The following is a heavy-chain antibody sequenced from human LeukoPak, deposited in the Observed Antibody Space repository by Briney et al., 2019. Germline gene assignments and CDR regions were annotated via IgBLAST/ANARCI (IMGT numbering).Heavy chain of an antibody. V-gene: IGHV4-61*01. CDR1: GGSISSGSYY. D-gene: IGHD5-18*01. CDR2: IYHSGST. J-gene: IGHJ5*02. CDR3: AGIEPRLINWFDP. Sequence: SETLSLTCTVSGGSISSGSYYWSWIRQPPGKGLEWIGYIYHSGSTNYNPSLKSRVTISVDTSKNQFSLKLSSVTAADTAVYYCAGIEPRLINWFDPWGQGTLVTVSS.